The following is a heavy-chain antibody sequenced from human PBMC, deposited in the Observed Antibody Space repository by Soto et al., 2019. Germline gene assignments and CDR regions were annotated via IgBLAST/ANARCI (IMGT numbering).Heavy chain of an antibody. CDR1: GGTFSSHA. V-gene: IGHV1-69*13. D-gene: IGHD3-10*01. Sequence: SVKVSCKASGGTFSSHAISWVRQAPGQGLEWMGGIIPIFGTANYAQKFQGRVTITADESTSTAYMELSSLRSEDTAVYYCAAYYYGSGSPYYYYGMDVWGQGTTVTVS. CDR3: AAYYYGSGSPYYYYGMDV. CDR2: IIPIFGTA. J-gene: IGHJ6*02.